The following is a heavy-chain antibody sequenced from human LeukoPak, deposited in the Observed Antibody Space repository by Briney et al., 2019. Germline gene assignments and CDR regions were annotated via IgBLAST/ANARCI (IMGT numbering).Heavy chain of an antibody. CDR3: ARDTSISMVRGVILAGMDV. CDR2: LYDSGRM. J-gene: IGHJ6*02. Sequence: ASETLSLTCTVSGASISSSAYYWGWIRQPPGKGLEWVGSLYDSGRMYHNPSLKSRVTMSVDTSKNQFSLKLSSVTAADTAVYYCARDTSISMVRGVILAGMDVWGQGTTVTVSS. CDR1: GASISSSAYY. V-gene: IGHV4-39*07. D-gene: IGHD3-10*01.